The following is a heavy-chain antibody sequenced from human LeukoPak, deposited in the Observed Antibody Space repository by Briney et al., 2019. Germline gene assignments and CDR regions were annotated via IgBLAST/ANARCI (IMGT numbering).Heavy chain of an antibody. Sequence: PGGSLRLSCAASGFTFTNYAMNWVRQAPGKGLEWVATVSYDGTDTSYADSVKGRFAIFRDNSKNTLYLQMNSLRTEDTAVYYCAKGRAAYYFDYWGQGTLVTVSS. J-gene: IGHJ4*02. V-gene: IGHV3-30*09. CDR3: AKGRAAYYFDY. D-gene: IGHD6-25*01. CDR1: GFTFTNYA. CDR2: VSYDGTDT.